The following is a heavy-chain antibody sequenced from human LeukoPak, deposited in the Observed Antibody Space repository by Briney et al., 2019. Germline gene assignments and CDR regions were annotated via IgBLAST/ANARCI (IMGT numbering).Heavy chain of an antibody. V-gene: IGHV4-34*01. Sequence: PSETLSLTCAVYGGSFSGYYWSWIRQPPGKGLEWIGEINHSGSTNYNPSLKSRVTISVDTSKNQFSLKLSSVTAADTAVYYCASFIAASRMDVWGQGTTVTVSS. J-gene: IGHJ6*02. CDR1: GGSFSGYY. D-gene: IGHD6-6*01. CDR3: ASFIAASRMDV. CDR2: INHSGST.